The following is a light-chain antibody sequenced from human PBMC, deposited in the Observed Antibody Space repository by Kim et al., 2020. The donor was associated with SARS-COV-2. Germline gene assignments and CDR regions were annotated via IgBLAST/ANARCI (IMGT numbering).Light chain of an antibody. V-gene: IGKV1-27*01. CDR3: QKYDSVPHS. Sequence: SASVGDRVTITCRASQGMSTSLIWYQQKPGKVPKLLIYGASTLQSGVPSRFSGSGSGTDFTLTINSLQPEDVATYYCQKYDSVPHSFGQGTKLEI. CDR2: GAS. CDR1: QGMSTS. J-gene: IGKJ2*03.